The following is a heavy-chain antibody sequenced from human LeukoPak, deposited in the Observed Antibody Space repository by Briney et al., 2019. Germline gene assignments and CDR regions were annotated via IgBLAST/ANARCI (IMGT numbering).Heavy chain of an antibody. D-gene: IGHD3-10*01. Sequence: SETLSLTCTVSGGSISSSSYYWGWVRQPPGKGLEWIGSIYYSGSTYNSPSLKSRVTISVDTSNNQFSLKLSSVTAADTAVYYCARVVRGYYYMDVWGKGTTVTISS. V-gene: IGHV4-39*07. J-gene: IGHJ6*03. CDR1: GGSISSSSYY. CDR2: IYYSGST. CDR3: ARVVRGYYYMDV.